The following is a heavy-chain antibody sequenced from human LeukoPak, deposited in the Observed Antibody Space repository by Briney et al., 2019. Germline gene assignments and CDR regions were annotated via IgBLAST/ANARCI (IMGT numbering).Heavy chain of an antibody. D-gene: IGHD3-22*01. J-gene: IGHJ4*02. V-gene: IGHV4-39*07. CDR3: ARDGFSGGMIVPFDY. Sequence: PSETLSLTCTDSGGSISSSSYYWGWIRQPPGKGLEWIGSIYYSGSTYYNPSLKSRVTISVDTSKNQFSLKLSSVTAADTAVYYCARDGFSGGMIVPFDYWGQGTLVTVSS. CDR1: GGSISSSSYY. CDR2: IYYSGST.